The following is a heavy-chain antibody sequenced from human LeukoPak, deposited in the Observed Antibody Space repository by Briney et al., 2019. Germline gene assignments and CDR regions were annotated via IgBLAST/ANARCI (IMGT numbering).Heavy chain of an antibody. CDR1: GGSISSYY. CDR3: ARRAKDYYYGMDV. V-gene: IGHV4-59*08. CDR2: IYYSGST. J-gene: IGHJ6*02. Sequence: SETLSLTCTVSGGSISSYYWSWIRQPPGKGLEWIGCIYYSGSTNYNPSLKSRVTISVDTSKNQFSLKLSSVTAADTAVYYCARRAKDYYYGMDVWGQGTTVTVSS.